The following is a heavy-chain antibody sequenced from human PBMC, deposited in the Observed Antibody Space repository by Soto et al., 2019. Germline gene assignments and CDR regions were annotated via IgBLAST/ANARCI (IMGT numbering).Heavy chain of an antibody. CDR2: IYHSGNI. D-gene: IGHD5-12*01. V-gene: IGHV4-30-2*01. J-gene: IGHJ4*02. CDR1: GGSISSGGYS. Sequence: SETLSLTCAVSGGSISSGGYSWSWIRQPPGKGLEWIGYIYHSGNIYYNPSLKSRVTISVDRSKNQFSLKLSSVTAADTAVYYCAAGGGLPRYYWGQGTLVTVSS. CDR3: AAGGGLPRYY.